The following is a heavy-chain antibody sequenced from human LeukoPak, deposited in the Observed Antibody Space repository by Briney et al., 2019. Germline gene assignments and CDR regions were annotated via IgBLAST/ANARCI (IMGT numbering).Heavy chain of an antibody. V-gene: IGHV3-7*05. Sequence: GGSLRLSCAASGFTFSGFWMTWVRQAPGKGLEWVANIKQDGSEKYYVDSVKGRFTISRDNAKKSLYLKMTSLRVEDTAVYYCARIGDKGDYHYPMDIWGQGTTVTVSS. CDR1: GFTFSGFW. CDR3: ARIGDKGDYHYPMDI. J-gene: IGHJ6*02. CDR2: IKQDGSEK. D-gene: IGHD3-10*01.